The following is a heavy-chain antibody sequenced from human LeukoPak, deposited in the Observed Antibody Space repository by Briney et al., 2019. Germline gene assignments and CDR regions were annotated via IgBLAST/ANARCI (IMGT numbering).Heavy chain of an antibody. CDR1: GYRFTNYW. CDR2: IYSDDSDT. Sequence: GESLKISCKASGYRFTNYWIGLVRQMPGKGLEWMGIIYSDDSDTRYSPSFQGQVTISADKSISTAYLQWDSLKASDTAMYYCARSRGWNYDFDYWGQGTLVTVSS. CDR3: ARSRGWNYDFDY. V-gene: IGHV5-51*01. D-gene: IGHD1-7*01. J-gene: IGHJ4*02.